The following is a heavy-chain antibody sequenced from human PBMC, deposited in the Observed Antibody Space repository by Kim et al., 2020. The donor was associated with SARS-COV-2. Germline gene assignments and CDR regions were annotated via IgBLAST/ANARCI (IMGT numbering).Heavy chain of an antibody. CDR1: GGSISSYY. D-gene: IGHD3-10*01. J-gene: IGHJ4*02. V-gene: IGHV4-59*01. CDR2: IYYSGST. CDR3: ARVGEGFTMVRGAVYYFDY. Sequence: SETLSLTCTVSGGSISSYYWSWIRQPPGKGLEWIGYIYYSGSTNYNPSLKSRVTISVDTSKNQFSLKLSSVTAADTAVYYCARVGEGFTMVRGAVYYFDYWGQGTLVTVSS.